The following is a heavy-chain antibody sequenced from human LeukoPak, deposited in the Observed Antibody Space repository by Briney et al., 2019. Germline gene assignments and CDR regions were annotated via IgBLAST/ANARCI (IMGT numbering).Heavy chain of an antibody. CDR1: GFTSSSYA. CDR3: ARELDSIPYYFDY. J-gene: IGHJ4*02. V-gene: IGHV3-30-3*01. D-gene: IGHD2-2*03. CDR2: ISYDGSNK. Sequence: GGSLRLSCAASGFTSSSYAMHWVRQAPGKGLERVAVISYDGSNKYYADSVKGRFTISRDNSKNTLYLQMNSLRAEDTAVYYCARELDSIPYYFDYWGQGTLVTVSS.